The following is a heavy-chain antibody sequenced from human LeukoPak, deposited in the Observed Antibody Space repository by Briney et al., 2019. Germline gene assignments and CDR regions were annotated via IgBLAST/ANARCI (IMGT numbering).Heavy chain of an antibody. J-gene: IGHJ4*02. D-gene: IGHD3-22*01. CDR3: ASSHDYDRSGYFVGYYFDY. V-gene: IGHV4-59*01. Sequence: SETLSLTCTVSGGSISSYYWSWIRQPPGKGLEWIGYIYYSGSTNYNPSLKSRVTISVDTSKNQFSLKLSSVTAADTAVYYCASSHDYDRSGYFVGYYFDYWGQGTLLTVSS. CDR2: IYYSGST. CDR1: GGSISSYY.